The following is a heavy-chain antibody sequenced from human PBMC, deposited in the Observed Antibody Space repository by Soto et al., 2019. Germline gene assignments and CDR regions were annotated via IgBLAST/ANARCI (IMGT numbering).Heavy chain of an antibody. CDR1: GFTFSSYA. V-gene: IGHV3-23*01. CDR2: ISGSGGST. J-gene: IGHJ4*02. D-gene: IGHD3-10*01. Sequence: EVQLLESGGGLVQPGGSLRLSCAASGFTFSSYAMSWVRQAPGKGLEWVSAISGSGGSTYYADSVKGRFTISRDNSKNTLYLQMNSLRAEDTAVYYCAKAAEINYYGSGSYYVWGQGTLVTVSS. CDR3: AKAAEINYYGSGSYYV.